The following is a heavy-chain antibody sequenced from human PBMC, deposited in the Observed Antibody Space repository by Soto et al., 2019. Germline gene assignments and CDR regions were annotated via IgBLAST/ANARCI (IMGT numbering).Heavy chain of an antibody. D-gene: IGHD2-2*01. Sequence: GESLKISCKGSGYSFTSYWIVWVRQMPGKGLEWMGTIYPGDSDTRYSPSFQGQVTISADKSISTAYLQWNSLKASDTAMYFCARNKGYCSSTSCYGMDVWGQGAAVTVSS. CDR1: GYSFTSYW. CDR2: IYPGDSDT. CDR3: ARNKGYCSSTSCYGMDV. V-gene: IGHV5-51*01. J-gene: IGHJ6*02.